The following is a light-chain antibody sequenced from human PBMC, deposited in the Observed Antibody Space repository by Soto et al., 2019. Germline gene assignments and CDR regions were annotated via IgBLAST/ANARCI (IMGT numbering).Light chain of an antibody. CDR1: SGHSSYA. J-gene: IGLJ2*01. V-gene: IGLV4-69*01. CDR3: QTWVV. CDR2: LNSDGSH. Sequence: QLVLTQSPSASASLGASVKLTCTLSSGHSSYAIAWHQQQPEKGPRYLMKLNSDGSHSKGDGIPDRFSGSSSGAERYLTISSLQSEDEADYYCQTWVVFGGGTKLTVL.